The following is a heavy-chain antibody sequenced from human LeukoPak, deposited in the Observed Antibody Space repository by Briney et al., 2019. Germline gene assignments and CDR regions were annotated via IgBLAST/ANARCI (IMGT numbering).Heavy chain of an antibody. D-gene: IGHD3-22*01. J-gene: IGHJ4*02. CDR1: GGSISSYY. CDR2: IYYSGST. CDR3: ARGSSYYYDSSGYQPLDY. V-gene: IGHV4-59*01. Sequence: PSETLSLTCTVSGGSISSYYWSWIRQPPGKGLEWIGYIYYSGSTNYNPSLKSRVTISVDTSKNQFSLKLSSVTAVDTAVYYCARGSSYYYDSSGYQPLDYWGQGTLVTVSS.